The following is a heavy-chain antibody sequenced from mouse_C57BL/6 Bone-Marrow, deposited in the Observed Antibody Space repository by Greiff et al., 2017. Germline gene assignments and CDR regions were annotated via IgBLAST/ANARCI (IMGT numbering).Heavy chain of an antibody. J-gene: IGHJ1*03. V-gene: IGHV1-63*01. Sequence: QVQLQQSGAELVRPGTSVKMSCKASGYTFTNYWIGWAKQRPGHGLEWIGDIYPGGGYTNYNEKFKGKATLTADKSSSTAYMQLSSLTSEDSAVYYCARVPPLWNFDVWGTGTTVTVSS. CDR2: IYPGGGYT. CDR3: ARVPPLWNFDV. CDR1: GYTFTNYW.